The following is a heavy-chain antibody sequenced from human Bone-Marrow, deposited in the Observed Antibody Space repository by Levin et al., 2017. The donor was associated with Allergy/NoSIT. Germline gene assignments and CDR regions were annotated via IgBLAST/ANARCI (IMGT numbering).Heavy chain of an antibody. V-gene: IGHV3-33*05. D-gene: IGHD3-10*01. Sequence: PGESLKISCAASGISIRTYAMHWVRQAPGKGLEWVAVISYDGNYKDYADSVKGRFTISRDSSKETVSLHMNRLRGEDTAMYYCARAGQSYFPRPAHNWLDPWGQGTLVTVSS. CDR1: GISIRTYA. CDR2: ISYDGNYK. CDR3: ARAGQSYFPRPAHNWLDP. J-gene: IGHJ5*02.